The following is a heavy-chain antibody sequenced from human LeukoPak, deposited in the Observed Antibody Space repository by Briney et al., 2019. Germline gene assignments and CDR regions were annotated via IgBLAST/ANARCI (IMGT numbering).Heavy chain of an antibody. D-gene: IGHD4-17*01. CDR1: GFTFTSNG. CDR3: AKDSVEYGDYPFDP. Sequence: GGSLRLSCAASGFTFTSNGMHWVRQAPGKGLEWVAFISYDGSNKYYADSVKGRFTISRDNSKNTLYLQMNSLRAEDTAVYYCAKDSVEYGDYPFDPWGQGTLVTVSS. J-gene: IGHJ5*02. CDR2: ISYDGSNK. V-gene: IGHV3-30*18.